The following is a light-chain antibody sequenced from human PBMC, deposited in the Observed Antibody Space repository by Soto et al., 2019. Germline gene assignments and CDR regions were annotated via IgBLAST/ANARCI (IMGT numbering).Light chain of an antibody. V-gene: IGLV1-40*01. Sequence: QSVLTQPPSVSGAPGQRVIISCTGSSSNIGAGYDVHWYKQLPGTAPKLLIYGNTDRPSGVPDRFSGSKSGTSASLAITGLQAEDEADYYCQSYDSSLSGSVFGGGTKLTVL. CDR3: QSYDSSLSGSV. J-gene: IGLJ3*02. CDR1: SSNIGAGYD. CDR2: GNT.